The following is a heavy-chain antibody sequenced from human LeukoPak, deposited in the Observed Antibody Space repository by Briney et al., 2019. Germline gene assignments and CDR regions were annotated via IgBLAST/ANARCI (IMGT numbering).Heavy chain of an antibody. V-gene: IGHV3-7*01. CDR3: VRAIGGYASY. Sequence: GGSLRLSCADSGVTFSSYWMSWLRQAPGKGLEWVANIKQDGSEKYYVDSVKGRFTISRDNAKNSLYLQMNSLRAEDTAVYYCVRAIGGYASYWGQGTLVTVSS. CDR2: IKQDGSEK. D-gene: IGHD5-12*01. CDR1: GVTFSSYW. J-gene: IGHJ4*02.